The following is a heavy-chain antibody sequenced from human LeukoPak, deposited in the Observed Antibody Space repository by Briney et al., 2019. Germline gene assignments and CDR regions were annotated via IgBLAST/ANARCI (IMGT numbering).Heavy chain of an antibody. CDR1: GYTFTSYV. D-gene: IGHD3-3*01. CDR3: ARGAYGFWSGYYPFDY. V-gene: IGHV1-18*01. J-gene: IGHJ4*02. Sequence: GASVKVSCKASGYTFTSYVISWVRQAPGQGLEWMGWISAYNGNTNYAQKLQGRVTMTTDTSTSTAYMELRSLRSDDPAVYYCARGAYGFWSGYYPFDYWGQGTLVTVSS. CDR2: ISAYNGNT.